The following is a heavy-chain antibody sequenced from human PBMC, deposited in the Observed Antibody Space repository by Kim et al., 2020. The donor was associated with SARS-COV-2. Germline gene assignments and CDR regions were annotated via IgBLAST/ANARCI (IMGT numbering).Heavy chain of an antibody. CDR2: IYYSGST. V-gene: IGHV4-59*01. J-gene: IGHJ4*02. Sequence: SETLSLTCTVSGGSISSYYWSWIRQPPGKGLEWIGYIYYSGSTNYNPSLKSRVTISVDTSKNQFSLKLSSVTAADTAVYYCASRRGSSLKGGFDYWGQGT. CDR1: GGSISSYY. D-gene: IGHD6-13*01. CDR3: ASRRGSSLKGGFDY.